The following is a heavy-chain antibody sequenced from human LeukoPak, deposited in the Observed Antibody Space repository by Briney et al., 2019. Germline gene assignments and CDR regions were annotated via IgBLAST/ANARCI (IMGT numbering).Heavy chain of an antibody. CDR2: INHSGST. V-gene: IGHV4-34*01. CDR1: GGSFSPYY. D-gene: IGHD2-21*02. Sequence: SETLSLTCAVYGGSFSPYYWSWIHQPPGKGLEWIGEINHSGSTNYNPSLKSRVTISVDTSKNQFSLRLSSVTAADTAVCYCARGGFYCGGGCYVDYWGQGTLVTVSS. CDR3: ARGGFYCGGGCYVDY. J-gene: IGHJ4*02.